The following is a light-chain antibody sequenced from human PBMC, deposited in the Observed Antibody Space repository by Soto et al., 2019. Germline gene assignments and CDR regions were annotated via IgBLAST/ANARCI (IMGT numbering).Light chain of an antibody. CDR3: SSYTSSSTRV. V-gene: IGLV2-14*01. CDR2: DVS. CDR1: SSDVGDYNY. J-gene: IGLJ1*01. Sequence: QSALTQPASVSGSPGQSITISCTGTSSDVGDYNYVSWYQQHPGKAPKLMIFDVSNRPSGVSTRFSSSKSGNTASLTISGLQAEYEADYYCSSYTSSSTRVFGTGTTLTVL.